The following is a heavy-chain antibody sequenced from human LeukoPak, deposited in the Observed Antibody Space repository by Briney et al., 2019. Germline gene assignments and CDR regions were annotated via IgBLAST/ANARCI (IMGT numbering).Heavy chain of an antibody. CDR2: ISYDGSNK. CDR3: AREARDAVAAFYFDY. J-gene: IGHJ4*02. Sequence: PGGSLRLSCAASGFTFSSYAMHWVRQAPGKGLEWVAVISYDGSNKYYADSVKGRFTISRDNPKNTLYLQMNSLRAEDTAVYYCAREARDAVAAFYFDYWGQGTLVTVSS. D-gene: IGHD6-19*01. V-gene: IGHV3-30-3*01. CDR1: GFTFSSYA.